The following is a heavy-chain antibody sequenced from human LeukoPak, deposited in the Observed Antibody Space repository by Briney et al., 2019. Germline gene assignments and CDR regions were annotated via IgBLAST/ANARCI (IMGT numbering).Heavy chain of an antibody. CDR2: IYYSGST. V-gene: IGHV4-30-4*01. D-gene: IGHD1-26*01. Sequence: SETLSLTCTVSGGSISSGDYYWSWIRQPPGKGLVWIGYIYYSGSTFYNPALKSRIIMSVDTSKNQFSLKLSSVTAADTAVYYCARSPVGTTFFGYWGQGTLVTVSS. J-gene: IGHJ4*02. CDR3: ARSPVGTTFFGY. CDR1: GGSISSGDYY.